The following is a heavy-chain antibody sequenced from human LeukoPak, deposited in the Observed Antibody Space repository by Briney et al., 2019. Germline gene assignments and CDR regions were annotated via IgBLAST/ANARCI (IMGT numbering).Heavy chain of an antibody. CDR1: GFTFSSYA. D-gene: IGHD3-10*01. Sequence: GGSLTLSCAASGFTFSSYAMSWVRQPPGKGLEWVSAISGSGGSTYYPDSGKGRFTIARDNSKNTLYLQMNSLRAEDAAVYSCAKSLVRGVIGNWFDAWGQGTLVTVSS. CDR2: ISGSGGST. V-gene: IGHV3-23*01. CDR3: AKSLVRGVIGNWFDA. J-gene: IGHJ5*02.